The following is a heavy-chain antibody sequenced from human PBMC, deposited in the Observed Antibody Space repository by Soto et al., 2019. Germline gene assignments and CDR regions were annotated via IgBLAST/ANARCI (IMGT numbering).Heavy chain of an antibody. V-gene: IGHV1-69*01. Sequence: QVQLVQSGAEVKKPGSSVKVSCKASGGTFSSYAINWVRQLPGQGLEWMGGIMPIIGTANYAQTFQGRVTITADESTSTAYMELSSLRSEDTAVYYCARGGYSSSYRLDYWGQGTLVTVSS. CDR2: IMPIIGTA. CDR1: GGTFSSYA. D-gene: IGHD6-6*01. J-gene: IGHJ4*02. CDR3: ARGGYSSSYRLDY.